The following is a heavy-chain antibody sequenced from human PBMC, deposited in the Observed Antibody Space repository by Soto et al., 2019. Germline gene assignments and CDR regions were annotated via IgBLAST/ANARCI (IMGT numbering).Heavy chain of an antibody. CDR2: IHSGSTSV. D-gene: IGHD1-26*01. J-gene: IGHJ4*02. V-gene: IGHV3-48*01. CDR3: ASSASPDAY. Sequence: EVQLVESGGGLVQPGGSLRLSCVASGFIFNSYSMNWVRQAPGKGLEWISCIHSGSTSVFYADSVKGRFPISRDNAKNSLYLQMNSLRAEDTAVYYCASSASPDAYWGQGTLVTVSS. CDR1: GFIFNSYS.